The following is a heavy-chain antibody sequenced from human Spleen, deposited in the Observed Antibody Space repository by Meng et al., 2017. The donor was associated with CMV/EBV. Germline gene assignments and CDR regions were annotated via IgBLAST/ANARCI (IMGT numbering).Heavy chain of an antibody. J-gene: IGHJ4*02. CDR2: IYSGGGT. CDR1: GFTVNNNY. CDR3: TFPRLGVVY. Sequence: GGSLRLSCAASGFTVNNNYMSWVRQPPGKGLEWVSLIYSGGGTQYADSVKGRFTISRDNSKNTLYLQMNSLGAEDTAVYYCTFPRLGVVYWGQGTLVTVSS. V-gene: IGHV3-53*01. D-gene: IGHD3-3*01.